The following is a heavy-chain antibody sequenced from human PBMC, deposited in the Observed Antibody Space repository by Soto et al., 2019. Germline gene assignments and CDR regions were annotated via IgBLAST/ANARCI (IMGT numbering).Heavy chain of an antibody. J-gene: IGHJ6*02. V-gene: IGHV1-69*12. Sequence: QVQLVQSGAEVTKPGCSVKVSCTASGDTFINYAISWVRQAPGQGLEWMGGIIPICRTANYAQKFQGRVTISADDSTSTAYMEPSILRSEDTAVYYGARGRGYSYDYGLDFWGQGTTVTVSS. CDR3: ARGRGYSYDYGLDF. D-gene: IGHD5-18*01. CDR1: GDTFINYA. CDR2: IIPICRTA.